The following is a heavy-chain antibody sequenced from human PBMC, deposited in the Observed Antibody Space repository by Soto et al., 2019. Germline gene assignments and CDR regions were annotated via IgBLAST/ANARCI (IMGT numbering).Heavy chain of an antibody. CDR2: ISGSGGST. V-gene: IGHV3-23*01. CDR3: AKVGSGWFDAFDI. J-gene: IGHJ3*02. D-gene: IGHD6-19*01. Sequence: ETLSLSCAASGFTFSSYAMSWVRQAPGKGLEWVSAISGSGGSTYYADSVKGRFTISRDNSKNTLYLQMNSLRAEDTAVYYCAKVGSGWFDAFDIWGQGTMVTVSS. CDR1: GFTFSSYA.